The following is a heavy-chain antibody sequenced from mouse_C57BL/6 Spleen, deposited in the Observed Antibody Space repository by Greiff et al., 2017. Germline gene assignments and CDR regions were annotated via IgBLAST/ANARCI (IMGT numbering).Heavy chain of an antibody. CDR1: GYTFTSYG. J-gene: IGHJ1*03. CDR2: IYPRSGNT. Sequence: QVQLQQSGAELARPGASVKLSCKASGYTFTSYGISWVKQRPGQGLEWIGEIYPRSGNTYYTEKFKGKATLTAYKSSSTAYMELRSLTSEYSAIYVCARSELGRYFDVWGTGPTVTVSS. CDR3: ARSELGRYFDV. D-gene: IGHD4-1*01. V-gene: IGHV1-81*01.